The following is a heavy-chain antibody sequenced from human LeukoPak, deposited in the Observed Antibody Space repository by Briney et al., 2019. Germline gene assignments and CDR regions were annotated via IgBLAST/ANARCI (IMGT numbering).Heavy chain of an antibody. CDR3: AREGAFDI. V-gene: IGHV4-61*02. CDR2: MSSTGRS. Sequence: SETLSLTCTVSNASISSDTYFWSWIRQPAGKGPQWIGRMSSTGRSDYNPSLKSRVTISVDTSKNQFSLKLSSVTAADTAVYYCAREGAFDIWGQGTMVTVSS. J-gene: IGHJ3*02. CDR1: NASISSDTYF.